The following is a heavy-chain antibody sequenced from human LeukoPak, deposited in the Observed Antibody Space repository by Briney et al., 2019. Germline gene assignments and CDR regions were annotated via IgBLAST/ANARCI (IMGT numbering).Heavy chain of an antibody. CDR1: GFTYRNFA. Sequence: GGSLRLSCAASGFTYRNFAMSWVRQAPGKGREWVSCISDTGTTTYDADSVKGRFTLSRDNSKNTLYLQMNSLRADDTALYYCVKGTSGPRPHYFDNWGQGTLVTVSS. CDR2: ISDTGTTT. J-gene: IGHJ4*02. V-gene: IGHV3-23*01. CDR3: VKGTSGPRPHYFDN. D-gene: IGHD3-3*01.